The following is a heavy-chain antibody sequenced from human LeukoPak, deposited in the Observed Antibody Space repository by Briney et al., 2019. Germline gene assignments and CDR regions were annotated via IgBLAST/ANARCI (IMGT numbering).Heavy chain of an antibody. CDR2: ISGSGATT. V-gene: IGHV3-23*01. Sequence: GGSLRLSCAASGFTFSRYAMSWVRQAPGKGLEWVSAISGSGATTYYADSVKGRFTISRDNAKNTLFLQMNSLTVEDTAVYYCGRGMRDYYGLDYWGQGILVTVSS. CDR3: GRGMRDYYGLDY. CDR1: GFTFSRYA. J-gene: IGHJ4*02. D-gene: IGHD3-10*01.